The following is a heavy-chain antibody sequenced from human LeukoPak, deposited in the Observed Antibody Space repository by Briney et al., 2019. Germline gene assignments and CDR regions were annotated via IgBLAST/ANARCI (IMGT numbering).Heavy chain of an antibody. D-gene: IGHD5-24*01. V-gene: IGHV3-23*01. Sequence: GGSLRLSCAASAFTFNSYAMSWVRQAPGMGLEWVSSIRGSGDSTYSADSVKGRFTISRDNSRNTLFLQMNSLRAEDTAVYYCAKEIGDVYNYPIDYWGQGTLVTVSS. CDR3: AKEIGDVYNYPIDY. CDR1: AFTFNSYA. CDR2: IRGSGDST. J-gene: IGHJ4*02.